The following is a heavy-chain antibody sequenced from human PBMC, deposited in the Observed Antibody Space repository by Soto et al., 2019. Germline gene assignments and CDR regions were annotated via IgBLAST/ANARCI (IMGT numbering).Heavy chain of an antibody. J-gene: IGHJ4*02. CDR3: AKEFDYYDSSGYLPVDY. Sequence: QVQLVESGGGVVQPGRSLRLSCAASGFTFSSYGMHWVRQAPGKGLEWVAVISYVGSNKYYADSVKGRFTISRDNSKNTLYLQMNSLRAEDTAVYYCAKEFDYYDSSGYLPVDYWGQGTLVTVSS. CDR2: ISYVGSNK. V-gene: IGHV3-30*18. D-gene: IGHD3-22*01. CDR1: GFTFSSYG.